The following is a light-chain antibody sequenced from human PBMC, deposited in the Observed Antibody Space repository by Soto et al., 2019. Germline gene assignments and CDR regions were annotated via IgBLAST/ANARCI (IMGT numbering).Light chain of an antibody. V-gene: IGLV2-8*01. Sequence: QSALTQPPSASGSPGQSVTISCTGTSNDVGGYNYVSWYQQHPGKAPKLMIYEVSKRPSGVPDRFSGSKSSNTASLTVSGLQAEDEADYYCSSYAGSIFYVFGTGTKVTVL. CDR1: SNDVGGYNY. CDR2: EVS. CDR3: SSYAGSIFYV. J-gene: IGLJ1*01.